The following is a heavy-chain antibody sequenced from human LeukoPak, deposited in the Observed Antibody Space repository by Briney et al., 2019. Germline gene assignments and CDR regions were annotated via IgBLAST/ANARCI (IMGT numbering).Heavy chain of an antibody. Sequence: GGSLRLSCAASGFTFSSYGMHWVRQAPGKGLEWVALIWFDGSNKYYADSVKGRFTISRDNSKNTLYLQMNSLRAEDTAVYYCASSSPDQYYFDYWGQGTLVTVSS. CDR1: GFTFSSYG. CDR2: IWFDGSNK. D-gene: IGHD6-6*01. J-gene: IGHJ4*02. CDR3: ASSSPDQYYFDY. V-gene: IGHV3-33*01.